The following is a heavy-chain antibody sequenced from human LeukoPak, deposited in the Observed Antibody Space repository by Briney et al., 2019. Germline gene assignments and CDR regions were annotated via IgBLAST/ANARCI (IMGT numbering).Heavy chain of an antibody. J-gene: IGHJ4*02. CDR1: GFTIRGHW. CDR3: TRDRSRAEDD. D-gene: IGHD1-14*01. CDR2: INQGGSDK. V-gene: IGHV3-7*01. Sequence: GGSLRLSCAASGFTIRGHWMSWVRQAPGKGLEWVANINQGGSDKYYVDSVKGRFTISRDNANNLLYLQMNSLRGEDTAVYYCTRDRSRAEDDWGQGTLVTVSS.